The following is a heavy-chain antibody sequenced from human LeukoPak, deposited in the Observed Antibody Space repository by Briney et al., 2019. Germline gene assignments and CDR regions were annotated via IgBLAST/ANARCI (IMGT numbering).Heavy chain of an antibody. Sequence: SETLSLTCTVSGASVSSGSYYWSWIRQPPGKGLEWIGYIYYSGSTNYNPSLKSRVTISVDTSKNQFSLKLSSVTAADTAVYYCARGSRGYSCGWGQGTLVTVSS. CDR2: IYYSGST. CDR3: ARGSRGYSCG. J-gene: IGHJ4*02. V-gene: IGHV4-61*01. CDR1: GASVSSGSYY. D-gene: IGHD5-18*01.